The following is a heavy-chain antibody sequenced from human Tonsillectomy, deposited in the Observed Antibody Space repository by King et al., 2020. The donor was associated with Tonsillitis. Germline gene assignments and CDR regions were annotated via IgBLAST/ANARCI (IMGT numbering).Heavy chain of an antibody. CDR3: ARPLGALDF. V-gene: IGHV3-23*04. CDR2: ISGTGVNT. J-gene: IGHJ4*02. Sequence: VQLVESGGGLVRPGGSLRLSCAASGFSFRSYAMSWVRQAPGKGLEWVSGISGTGVNTYYSDSVKGRFTISRDNSENTLYLQMNSLSVEDTAVYYRARPLGALDFWGQGTLVTVSS. CDR1: GFSFRSYA.